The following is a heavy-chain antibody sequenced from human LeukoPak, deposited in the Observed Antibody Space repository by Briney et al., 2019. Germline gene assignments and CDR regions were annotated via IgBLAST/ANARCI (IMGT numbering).Heavy chain of an antibody. D-gene: IGHD3-22*01. V-gene: IGHV1-46*01. CDR1: GYTFTSYY. Sequence: ASVKVSCKASGYTFTSYYMHWVRQAPGQGLEWMGIINPSGGSTSYAQKFQGRVTMTRDTSTSTVHMELSSLRSEDTAVYYCARDPDSSGYYRDAFDIWGQGTMVTVSS. CDR3: ARDPDSSGYYRDAFDI. J-gene: IGHJ3*02. CDR2: INPSGGST.